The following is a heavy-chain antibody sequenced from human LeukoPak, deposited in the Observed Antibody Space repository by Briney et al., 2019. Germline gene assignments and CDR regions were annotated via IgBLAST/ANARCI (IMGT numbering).Heavy chain of an antibody. Sequence: GGSLRLSCAASGFTFSSYWMSWVRQAPGKGLEWVSSISSSSSYIYYADSVKGRFTTSRDNAKNSLYLQMNSLRAEDTAVYYCASGSYTGGFDYWGQGTLVTVSS. CDR3: ASGSYTGGFDY. CDR1: GFTFSSYW. J-gene: IGHJ4*02. D-gene: IGHD1-26*01. CDR2: ISSSSSYI. V-gene: IGHV3-21*01.